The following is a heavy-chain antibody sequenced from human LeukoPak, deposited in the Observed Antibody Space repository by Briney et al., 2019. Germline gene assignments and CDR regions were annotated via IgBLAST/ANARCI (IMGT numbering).Heavy chain of an antibody. J-gene: IGHJ5*02. Sequence: PGGSLRLSCAASGFTFSSYAMHWVRQAPGKGLEYVSAISSNGGSTYYANSVKGRFTISRDNSKNTLYLQMGSLRAGDMAVYYCARAIAVAGTFWFDPWGQGTLVTVFS. CDR1: GFTFSSYA. V-gene: IGHV3-64*01. CDR3: ARAIAVAGTFWFDP. CDR2: ISSNGGST. D-gene: IGHD6-19*01.